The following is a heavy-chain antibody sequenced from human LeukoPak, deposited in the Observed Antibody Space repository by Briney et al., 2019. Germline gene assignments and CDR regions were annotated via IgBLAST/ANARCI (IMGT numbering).Heavy chain of an antibody. J-gene: IGHJ5*02. D-gene: IGHD3-22*01. CDR1: GFTFSSYA. CDR3: ARSIEAQTNNWFAP. V-gene: IGHV3-23*01. Sequence: GGSLRLSCAASGFTFSSYAMSWVRQAPGKGLEWVSAISGSGGGTYYADSVKGRFTISRDNSKNTLYVQMNSLRVEDTAVYYCARSIEAQTNNWFAPWGQGTLVTVSS. CDR2: ISGSGGGT.